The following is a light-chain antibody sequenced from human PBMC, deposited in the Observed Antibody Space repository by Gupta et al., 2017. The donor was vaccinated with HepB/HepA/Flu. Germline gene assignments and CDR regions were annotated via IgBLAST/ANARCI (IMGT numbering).Light chain of an antibody. Sequence: SVLTQPPSASGTPGQRVTISCSGSSSNIGTNTVNWYQQLPGTAPKLLIYSNNQRPSGVPDRFSGSKSGTSASLAISGLQSEDEANYYCAAWDDSLIGVVFGGGTKLTVL. CDR3: AAWDDSLIGVV. CDR1: SSNIGTNT. V-gene: IGLV1-44*01. CDR2: SNN. J-gene: IGLJ2*01.